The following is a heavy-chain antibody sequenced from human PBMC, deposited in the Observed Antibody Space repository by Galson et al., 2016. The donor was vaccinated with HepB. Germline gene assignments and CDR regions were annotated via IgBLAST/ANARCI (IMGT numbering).Heavy chain of an antibody. J-gene: IGHJ6*02. V-gene: IGHV3-48*03. CDR2: ISASGYTT. CDR1: GFAFSNFE. Sequence: SLRLSCAASGFAFSNFEMNWVRQVPGKGLEWLSFISASGYTTYYADSVKGRFTISRDNAKNSLHLQINNLRAEDTAVYHCVKVMDVWGQGTTVTVSS. CDR3: VKVMDV.